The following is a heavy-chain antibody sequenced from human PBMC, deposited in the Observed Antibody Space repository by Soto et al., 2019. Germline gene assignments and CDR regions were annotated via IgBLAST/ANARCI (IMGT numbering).Heavy chain of an antibody. CDR1: GGAFSSHA. Sequence: QVQLVQSGAEVKKPGSSVIVSCKASGGAFSSHAISWVRQAPGQGLEWMGGIIPIFGTTNYAQMFQGRVTITADKSTSTAYMELSSLRLEDTAVFYCARDPAAYYDSSGYYPWAFDIWGQGTMVTVSS. D-gene: IGHD3-22*01. V-gene: IGHV1-69*06. CDR2: IIPIFGTT. CDR3: ARDPAAYYDSSGYYPWAFDI. J-gene: IGHJ3*02.